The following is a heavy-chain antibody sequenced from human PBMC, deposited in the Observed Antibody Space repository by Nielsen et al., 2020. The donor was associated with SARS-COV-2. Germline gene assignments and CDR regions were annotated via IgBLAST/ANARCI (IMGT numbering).Heavy chain of an antibody. D-gene: IGHD1-26*01. CDR3: ARDRGSYYGADAFDI. Sequence: GGSLRLSCEASGFTFSSFAMNWVRQAPGKGLEWVSSISSSSSYIYYADSVKGRFTISRDNAKNSLYLQMNSLRAEDTAVYYCARDRGSYYGADAFDIWGQGTMVTVSS. CDR2: ISSSSSYI. CDR1: GFTFSSFA. V-gene: IGHV3-21*01. J-gene: IGHJ3*02.